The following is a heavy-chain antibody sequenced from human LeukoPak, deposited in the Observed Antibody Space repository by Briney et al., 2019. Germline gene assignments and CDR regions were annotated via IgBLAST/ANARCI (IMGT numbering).Heavy chain of an antibody. V-gene: IGHV3-23*01. CDR3: AKDRRYDSSGYYSSYFDY. CDR1: GFTFSSNA. Sequence: GGSLRLSCAASGFTFSSNAMSWVRQAPGKGLEWVSYISGSGGSTYYADSVKGRFTISRDNSKNTLYLQMSSLRAEDTAVYYCAKDRRYDSSGYYSSYFDYWGQGTLVTVSS. CDR2: ISGSGGST. J-gene: IGHJ4*02. D-gene: IGHD3-22*01.